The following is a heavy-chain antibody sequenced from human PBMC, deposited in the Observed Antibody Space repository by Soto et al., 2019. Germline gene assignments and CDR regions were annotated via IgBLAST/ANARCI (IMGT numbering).Heavy chain of an antibody. D-gene: IGHD6-6*01. CDR3: ARGDSSSGLDP. V-gene: IGHV1-18*01. J-gene: IGHJ5*02. Sequence: QVQVVQSGTEVKKPGASVKVSCKASGYTFTNYGISWVRQAPGHGLEWMGWISAYNGNTNYAQIFQGRVTLTTDTSTTTAYMELRSLRSDDTAVSYCARGDSSSGLDPWGQGTLVTVSS. CDR2: ISAYNGNT. CDR1: GYTFTNYG.